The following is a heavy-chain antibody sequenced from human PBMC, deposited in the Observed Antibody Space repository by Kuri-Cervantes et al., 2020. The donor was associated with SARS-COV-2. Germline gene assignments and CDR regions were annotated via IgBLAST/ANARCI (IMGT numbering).Heavy chain of an antibody. V-gene: IGHV4-61*05. CDR3: ARLGLADGYNFYYYYYGMDV. Sequence: GSLRLSCTVSGGSISSSSYYWGWIRQPPGKGLEWIGYIYYSGGTNYNPSLKSRVTISVDTSKNQFSLKLSSVTAADTAVYYCARLGLADGYNFYYYYYGMDVWGQGTTVTVSS. J-gene: IGHJ6*02. D-gene: IGHD5-24*01. CDR1: GGSISSSSYY. CDR2: IYYSGGT.